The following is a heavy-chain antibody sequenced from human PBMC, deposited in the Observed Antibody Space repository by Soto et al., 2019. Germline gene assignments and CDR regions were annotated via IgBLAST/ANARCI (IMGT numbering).Heavy chain of an antibody. Sequence: QVQLVQSGAEVKKPGSSVKISCKASGGTFSSYAISWVRQAPGQGLEWMGGIIPIFGTANFAQKFQGRVTITADESTITAYMELSSLRSEDTAVYYCARAPYYDILTGSNWFDPWGQGTLVTVSS. CDR2: IIPIFGTA. D-gene: IGHD3-9*01. J-gene: IGHJ5*02. CDR3: ARAPYYDILTGSNWFDP. CDR1: GGTFSSYA. V-gene: IGHV1-69*12.